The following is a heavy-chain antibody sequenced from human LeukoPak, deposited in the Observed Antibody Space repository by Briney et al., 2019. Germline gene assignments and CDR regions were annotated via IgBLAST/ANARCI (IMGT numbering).Heavy chain of an antibody. CDR2: IYSGGST. V-gene: IGHV3-53*01. J-gene: IGHJ6*03. CDR3: ARSSVVPAAIRYYYYYMDV. CDR1: GFTVSSYY. Sequence: PGGSLRLSCAASGFTVSSYYMSWVRQAPGKGLEWVSVIYSGGSTYYADSVKGRFTISRDNSKNTLYLQMNSLRAEDTAVYYCARSSVVPAAIRYYYYYMDVWGKGTTVTVSS. D-gene: IGHD2-2*01.